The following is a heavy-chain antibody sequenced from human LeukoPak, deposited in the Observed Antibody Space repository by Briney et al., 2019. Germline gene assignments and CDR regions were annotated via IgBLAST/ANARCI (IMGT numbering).Heavy chain of an antibody. D-gene: IGHD5-18*01. CDR3: ARQDIGYSYAEGRYYFDY. Sequence: SQTLSLTCTVSGGSIRSSSYYWGWIRQPPGKGLEWIGSIYYSGSTYYNPSLKSRVTISVDTSKNQFSLKLSSVTAADTAVYYCARQDIGYSYAEGRYYFDYWGQGTLVTVSS. CDR2: IYYSGST. J-gene: IGHJ4*02. V-gene: IGHV4-39*01. CDR1: GGSIRSSSYY.